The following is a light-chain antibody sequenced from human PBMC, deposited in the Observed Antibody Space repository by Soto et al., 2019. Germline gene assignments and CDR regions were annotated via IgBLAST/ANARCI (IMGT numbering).Light chain of an antibody. V-gene: IGLV2-14*01. CDR1: SSDVGGYNY. CDR2: DVS. J-gene: IGLJ2*01. Sequence: QSVLTQPASVSGSPGQSITISCTGTSSDVGGYNYVSWYQQHPGKAPKLMIYDVSNRPSGVSNRFSGSKSDNTASLTISGLQAEDEADYYCNSYTSSSTYVVFGGGTKVTVL. CDR3: NSYTSSSTYVV.